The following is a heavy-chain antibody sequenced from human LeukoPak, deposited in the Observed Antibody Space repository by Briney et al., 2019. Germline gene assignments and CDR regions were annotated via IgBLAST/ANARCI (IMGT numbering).Heavy chain of an antibody. CDR3: ARDLAWGGY. D-gene: IGHD7-27*01. CDR2: ITSGSSSM. V-gene: IGHV3-21*01. CDR1: GFTFSIYT. Sequence: GGSLRLSCVASGFTFSIYTMSWVRQAPGKGLEWVSFITSGSSSMYSADSVKGRLTISRDNAKNSLYLQMNSLRAEDTAVYYCARDLAWGGYWGQGTLVTVSS. J-gene: IGHJ4*02.